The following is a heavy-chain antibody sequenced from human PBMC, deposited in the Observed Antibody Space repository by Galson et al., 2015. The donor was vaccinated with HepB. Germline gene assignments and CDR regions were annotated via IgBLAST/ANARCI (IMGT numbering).Heavy chain of an antibody. D-gene: IGHD6-19*01. Sequence: SLRLSCAASGFTFSSYAMSWVRQAPGKGLEWVSAISGSGGSTYYADSVKGRFTISRDNSKNTLYLQMNSLRAEDTAVYYCASSGWTGGDAFDIWGQGTMVTVSS. CDR3: ASSGWTGGDAFDI. J-gene: IGHJ3*02. CDR1: GFTFSSYA. V-gene: IGHV3-23*01. CDR2: ISGSGGST.